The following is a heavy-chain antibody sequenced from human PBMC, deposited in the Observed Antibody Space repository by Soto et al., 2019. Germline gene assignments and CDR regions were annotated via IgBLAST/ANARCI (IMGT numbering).Heavy chain of an antibody. D-gene: IGHD4-4*01. CDR1: GYTFTSYA. Sequence: ASVKVSCKASGYTFTSYAMHWGRQAPGQRLEWMGWINAGNGNTKYSQRFQGRVTITRDTSASTAYMELSSLRSEDTAVYYCARDQASTVTTDYYYYGMDVWGQGTTVTVSS. V-gene: IGHV1-3*01. J-gene: IGHJ6*02. CDR2: INAGNGNT. CDR3: ARDQASTVTTDYYYYGMDV.